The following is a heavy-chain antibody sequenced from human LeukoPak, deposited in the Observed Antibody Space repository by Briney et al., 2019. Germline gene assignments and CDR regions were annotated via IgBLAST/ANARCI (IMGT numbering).Heavy chain of an antibody. Sequence: ASVKVSCKAFGATLNIGHAFIWARQAPGQGLQWMGRIIPFLGEVNYAQNFQGRVSFTADKSTATMYMEMKGLSLDDTAIYYCSPCGHAYDWFGPCGQGTLVTVSS. V-gene: IGHV1-69*04. D-gene: IGHD5-12*01. CDR3: SPCGHAYDWFGP. J-gene: IGHJ5*02. CDR1: GATLNIGHA. CDR2: IIPFLGEV.